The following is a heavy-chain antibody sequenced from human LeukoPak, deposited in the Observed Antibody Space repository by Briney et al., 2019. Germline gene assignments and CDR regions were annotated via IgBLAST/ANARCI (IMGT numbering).Heavy chain of an antibody. V-gene: IGHV3-23*01. Sequence: PGGSLRVSCAASGFTFSTHAMIWVRQAPGKGSEWVSCITGSGTGTYYRDSVKGRFTISRENSNDTLYLQMNSLRAEDTAVYYCVKGRDYNDASAYYIGDYWGQGTLVTVSS. CDR3: VKGRDYNDASAYYIGDY. CDR1: GFTFSTHA. CDR2: ITGSGTGT. D-gene: IGHD3-22*01. J-gene: IGHJ4*02.